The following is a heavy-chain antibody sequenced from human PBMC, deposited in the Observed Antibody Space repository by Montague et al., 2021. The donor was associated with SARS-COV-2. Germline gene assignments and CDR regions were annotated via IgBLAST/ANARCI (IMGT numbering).Heavy chain of an antibody. CDR3: TTHSISGVVIYAFAF. J-gene: IGHJ3*01. CDR2: LDGQYGDT. CDR1: GSSLSQTT. Sequence: SVKVSCKVSGSSLSQTTIHWLRQTPVKGLEWMGSLDGQYGDTVYRQTLQVRVAMTADSSTETAYMELADLISDDTAVYYCTTHSISGVVIYAFAFWGQGTMVTVSS. V-gene: IGHV1-24*01. D-gene: IGHD3-3*01.